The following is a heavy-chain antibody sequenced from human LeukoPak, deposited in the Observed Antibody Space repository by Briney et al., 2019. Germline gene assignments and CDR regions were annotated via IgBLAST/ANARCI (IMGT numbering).Heavy chain of an antibody. Sequence: GGSLRLSCAASGFTFSSYEMNWVRQAPGKGLEWVSYISSSGSTIYYADSVKGRFTISRDNAKNSLYLQMNSLRAEDTAVYYCARVQAANYYYYYYMDVWGKGTTVTVSS. V-gene: IGHV3-48*03. D-gene: IGHD6-25*01. CDR2: ISSSGSTI. CDR3: ARVQAANYYYYYYMDV. J-gene: IGHJ6*03. CDR1: GFTFSSYE.